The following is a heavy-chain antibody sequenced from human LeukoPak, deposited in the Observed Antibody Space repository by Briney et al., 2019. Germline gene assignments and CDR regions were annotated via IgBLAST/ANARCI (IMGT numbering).Heavy chain of an antibody. V-gene: IGHV4-4*07. CDR1: GGSISSYY. CDR3: ARDRIAVAGQYFDY. J-gene: IGHJ4*02. D-gene: IGHD6-19*01. Sequence: PSETLSLTCTVSGGSISSYYWSWIRQPAGKGLEWIGRSYTSGSTNYNPSLKSRVTISVDKSKNQFSLKLSSVTGADTAVYYCARDRIAVAGQYFDYWGQGTLVTVSS. CDR2: SYTSGST.